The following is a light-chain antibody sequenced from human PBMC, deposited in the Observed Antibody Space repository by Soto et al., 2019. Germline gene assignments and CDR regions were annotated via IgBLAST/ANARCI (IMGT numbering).Light chain of an antibody. Sequence: EVVLTQSPATLSLSPGEGATLSCRVSQSISSSYLSWYQQRPGQAPRLLIYGASTRATGIPARFSGSGRGSGTDFTLTISSLQPEDFAVYYCQQEYNLPITFGQGTRLEIK. CDR1: QSISSSY. J-gene: IGKJ5*01. V-gene: IGKV3D-7*01. CDR3: QQEYNLPIT. CDR2: GAS.